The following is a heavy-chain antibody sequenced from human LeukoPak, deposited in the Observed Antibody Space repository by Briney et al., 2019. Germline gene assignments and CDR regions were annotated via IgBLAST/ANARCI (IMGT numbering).Heavy chain of an antibody. D-gene: IGHD6-13*01. CDR1: GGSISSYY. V-gene: IGHV4-4*07. CDR3: ARSGIAAAASYFDY. Sequence: SETLSLTCTVSGGSISSYYWSWIRQPPGKGLEWIGRIYTSGSTNYNPSLKSRVTMSVDTSKNQFSLKLSSVTAADTAVYYCARSGIAAAASYFDYWGQGTLVTVSS. J-gene: IGHJ4*02. CDR2: IYTSGST.